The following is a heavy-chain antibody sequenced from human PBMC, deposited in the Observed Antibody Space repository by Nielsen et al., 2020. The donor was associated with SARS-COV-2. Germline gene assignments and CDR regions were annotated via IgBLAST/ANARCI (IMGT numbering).Heavy chain of an antibody. CDR2: ISWNSGSI. J-gene: IGHJ4*02. V-gene: IGHV3-9*01. Sequence: SLKISCAASGFTFDDYAMHWVRQAPGKGLEWVSGISWNSGSIGYADSVKGRFTISRDNAKNSLYLQMNSLRAEDTAVYYCAKGWAYVPEYWGQGTLVTVSS. CDR3: AKGWAYVPEY. D-gene: IGHD3-10*02. CDR1: GFTFDDYA.